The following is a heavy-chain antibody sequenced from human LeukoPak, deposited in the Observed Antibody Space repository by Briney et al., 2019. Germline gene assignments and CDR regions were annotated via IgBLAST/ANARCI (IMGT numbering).Heavy chain of an antibody. CDR3: ASSGYYRYSSRSERGGLDY. CDR2: ISSSSSTI. CDR1: GFTFSSYS. D-gene: IGHD6-13*01. Sequence: GGSLRLSCAASGFTFSSYSMNWVRQAPGKGLGWVSYISSSSSTIYYADSVKGRFTISRDNAKNPLYLQMNSLRAEDTAVYYCASSGYYRYSSRSERGGLDYWGQGTLVTVSS. J-gene: IGHJ4*02. V-gene: IGHV3-48*01.